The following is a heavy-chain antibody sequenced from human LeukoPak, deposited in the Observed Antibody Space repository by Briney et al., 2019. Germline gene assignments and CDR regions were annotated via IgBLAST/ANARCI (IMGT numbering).Heavy chain of an antibody. CDR3: ARGYGYFDY. CDR1: GYTFTRYA. Sequence: GASVKVSCKASGYTFTRYAINWVRQAPGQGLEWMGWINTNTGRPMYAQGFTGRFVFSLDTSVSTANLQISSLKAEDTAVYYCARGYGYFDYWGQGTLVTVSS. CDR2: INTNTGRP. J-gene: IGHJ4*02. V-gene: IGHV7-4-1*02. D-gene: IGHD4-17*01.